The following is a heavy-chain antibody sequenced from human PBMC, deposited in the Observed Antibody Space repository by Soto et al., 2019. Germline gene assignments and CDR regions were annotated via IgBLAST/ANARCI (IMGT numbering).Heavy chain of an antibody. V-gene: IGHV3-33*01. Sequence: QVQLVESGGGVAQPGRSLRLSCAASGFTFSSNGMHWVRQAPGTGLEWVASIWPDGSNKYSADSVKGRFTISRDNSKNRLYLQMESLRAEDTAVYYCARDGSNKPGFYYAMDAWGQGATVSVSS. CDR3: ARDGSNKPGFYYAMDA. J-gene: IGHJ6*02. CDR1: GFTFSSNG. D-gene: IGHD4-4*01. CDR2: IWPDGSNK.